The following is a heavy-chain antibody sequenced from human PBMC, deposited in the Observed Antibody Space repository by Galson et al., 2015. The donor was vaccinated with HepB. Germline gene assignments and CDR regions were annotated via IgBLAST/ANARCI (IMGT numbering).Heavy chain of an antibody. CDR3: ARGGSDNCYIDY. J-gene: IGHJ4*02. CDR2: TSAYNGNK. CDR1: GYSFINYG. D-gene: IGHD3-10*01. Sequence: SVKVSCKASGYSFINYGISWVRQAPGQGLEWMGWTSAYNGNKQYALKFQGRVTMTTDTSTSTAYMELRNLRSDDMAIYYCARGGSDNCYIDYWGQGTLVTVSS. V-gene: IGHV1-18*03.